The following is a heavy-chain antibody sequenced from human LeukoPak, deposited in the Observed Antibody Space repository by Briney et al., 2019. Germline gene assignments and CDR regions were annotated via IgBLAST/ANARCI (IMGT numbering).Heavy chain of an antibody. CDR3: ARESGSGYSYGYGY. J-gene: IGHJ4*02. CDR1: GYTFTGYY. CDR2: INPNSGGT. V-gene: IGHV1-2*02. D-gene: IGHD5-18*01. Sequence: ASVKVSCKASGYTFTGYYMHWVRQAPGQGLEWMGGINPNSGGTNYAQKFQGRVTMTRDTSISTAYMELSRLRSDDTAVYYCARESGSGYSYGYGYWGQGTLVTVSS.